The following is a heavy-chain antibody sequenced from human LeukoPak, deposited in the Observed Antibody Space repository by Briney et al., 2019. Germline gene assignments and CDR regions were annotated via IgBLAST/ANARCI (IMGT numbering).Heavy chain of an antibody. CDR2: IDTAGDT. CDR1: GFTFSNYD. D-gene: IGHD2-2*01. J-gene: IGHJ6*02. CDR3: ARGSCSSSSCYERLNGLDV. Sequence: PGGSLRLSCAASGFTFSNYDMHWVRQATGKGLGWVSSIDTAGDTYYPGSVKGRFTISRENAKKSFYLQMNSLRAGDTAVYYCARGSCSSSSCYERLNGLDVWGQGTTVTVSS. V-gene: IGHV3-13*01.